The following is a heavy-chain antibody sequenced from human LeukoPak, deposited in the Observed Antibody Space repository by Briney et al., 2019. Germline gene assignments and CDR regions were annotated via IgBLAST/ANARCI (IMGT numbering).Heavy chain of an antibody. D-gene: IGHD3-22*01. CDR3: ARDRSYYDSSGYYELDY. V-gene: IGHV1-69*13. J-gene: IGHJ4*02. CDR2: IIPIFGTA. Sequence: SVKVSCKASGGTFSSYAISWVRQAPGQGLEWMGGIIPIFGTANYAQKFQGRVTITADESTSTACMELSSLRSEDTAVYYCARDRSYYDSSGYYELDYWGQGTLVTVSS. CDR1: GGTFSSYA.